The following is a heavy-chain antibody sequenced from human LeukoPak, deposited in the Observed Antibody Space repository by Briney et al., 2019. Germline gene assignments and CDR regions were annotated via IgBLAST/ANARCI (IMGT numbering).Heavy chain of an antibody. CDR1: GASLNGHY. Sequence: KSSETLSLTCAVYGASLNGHYWSWIRHPPGKGLEWIGEGSDVGGTKYNSSLKSRVTISADTQNNQSSLKLSSVPAAHTAVYYCARVIDSSGSPFFDYWGQGTVVTVSS. V-gene: IGHV4-34*01. D-gene: IGHD3-22*01. CDR2: GSDVGGT. CDR3: ARVIDSSGSPFFDY. J-gene: IGHJ4*02.